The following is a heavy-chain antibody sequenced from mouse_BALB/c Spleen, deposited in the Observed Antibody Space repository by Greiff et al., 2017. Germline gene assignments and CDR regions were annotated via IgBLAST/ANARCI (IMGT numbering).Heavy chain of an antibody. Sequence: QVQLQQSGAELVRPGTSVKVSCKASGYAFTNYLIEWVKQRPGQGLEWIGVINPGSGGTNYNEKFKGKATLTADKSSSTAYMQLSSLTSDDSAVYFCASGRGGYDEEFAYWGQGTLVTVSA. CDR2: INPGSGGT. J-gene: IGHJ3*01. V-gene: IGHV1-54*01. CDR1: GYAFTNYL. CDR3: ASGRGGYDEEFAY. D-gene: IGHD2-14*01.